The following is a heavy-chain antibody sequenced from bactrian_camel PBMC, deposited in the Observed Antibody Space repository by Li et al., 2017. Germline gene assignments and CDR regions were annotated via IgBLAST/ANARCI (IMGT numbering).Heavy chain of an antibody. CDR2: IYSLDDSP. CDR3: GKGHIGAWGLLDL. Sequence: VQLVESGGGSVQAGGSLRLACSASGYTYASACMGWFRQAPGKEREGVAGIYSLDDSPKYSDYVKGRFTVSQDNAKTTLYLQLNSLQTEDAAMYYCGKGHIGAWGLLDLWGQGTQVTVS. V-gene: IGHV3S1*01. CDR1: GYTYASAC. J-gene: IGHJ4*01. D-gene: IGHD1*01.